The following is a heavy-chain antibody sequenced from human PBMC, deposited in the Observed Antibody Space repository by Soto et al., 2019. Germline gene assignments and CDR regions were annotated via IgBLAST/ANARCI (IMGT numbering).Heavy chain of an antibody. D-gene: IGHD3-9*01. J-gene: IGHJ1*01. CDR1: EHTSTIYY. CDR3: ATRDYDILTGYLHI. Sequence: QAHLVQSGAEVRKPGASVKVSCQALEHTSTIYYIHWVRQARGQGLEWMGWINADSGDTTYAEDFRGSVTFTRDTSTITFHMELSRLRLDDTAMYFCATRDYDILTGYLHIWGQGTLITVSS. CDR2: INADSGDT. V-gene: IGHV1-2*02.